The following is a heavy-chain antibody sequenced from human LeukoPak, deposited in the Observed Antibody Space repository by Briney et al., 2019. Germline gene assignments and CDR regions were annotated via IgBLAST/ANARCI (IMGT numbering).Heavy chain of an antibody. CDR3: AKEALDGVYYYYYYMGV. D-gene: IGHD3/OR15-3a*01. V-gene: IGHV3-30*04. CDR1: GFTFSSYA. Sequence: PGGSLRLSCAASGFTFSSYAMHWVRQAPGKGLEWVAVISYDGSNKYYADSVKGRFTISRDNSKNTLYLQMNSLRAEDTAVYYCAKEALDGVYYYYYYMGVWGKGTTVTISS. J-gene: IGHJ6*03. CDR2: ISYDGSNK.